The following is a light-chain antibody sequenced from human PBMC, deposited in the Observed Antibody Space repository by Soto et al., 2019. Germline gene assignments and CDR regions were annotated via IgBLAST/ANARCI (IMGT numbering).Light chain of an antibody. V-gene: IGKV1-39*01. CDR3: QQSFSKFLYT. J-gene: IGKJ2*01. CDR2: AAS. Sequence: DIQMTQSPSSLSASVGDRVTITCRASQSISSYLNWYQQKPGKAPKLLIYAASSLQSGVPSRFSGSGSGTDFTLTIISLQPEDFATYYCQQSFSKFLYTFGQGTKLEIK. CDR1: QSISSY.